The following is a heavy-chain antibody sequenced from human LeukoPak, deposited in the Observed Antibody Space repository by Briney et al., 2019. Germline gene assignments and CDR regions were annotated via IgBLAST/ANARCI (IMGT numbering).Heavy chain of an antibody. J-gene: IGHJ4*02. D-gene: IGHD2-15*01. CDR3: ARVERGATSGPWRY. Sequence: SETLSLTCTVSGYSISSGYYWGWIRQPPGKGLEWIGSIYHSGSTYYNPSLKSRVTISVDTSKNQFSLKLSSVTAADTAVYYCARVERGATSGPWRYWGQGTLVTVSS. V-gene: IGHV4-38-2*02. CDR2: IYHSGST. CDR1: GYSISSGYY.